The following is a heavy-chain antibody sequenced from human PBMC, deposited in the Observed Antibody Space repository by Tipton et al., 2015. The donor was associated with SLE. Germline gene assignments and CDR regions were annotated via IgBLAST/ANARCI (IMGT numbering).Heavy chain of an antibody. CDR3: ASLWDYYGSGYYVPRLDI. Sequence: SLRLSCAASGFTVSTYWMSWVRQAPGKGLEWVASIKQDGSEKYYVDSVKGRLTISRDNAKKSLYLQMNSLRAEDTAVYYCASLWDYYGSGYYVPRLDIWGQGTMVTVSS. J-gene: IGHJ3*02. CDR1: GFTVSTYW. D-gene: IGHD3-10*01. V-gene: IGHV3-7*03. CDR2: IKQDGSEK.